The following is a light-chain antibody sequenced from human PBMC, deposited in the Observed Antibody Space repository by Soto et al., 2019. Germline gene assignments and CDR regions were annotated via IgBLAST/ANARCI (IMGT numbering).Light chain of an antibody. V-gene: IGLV4-69*01. CDR2: LNSDGSH. Sequence: QSVLTQSPSASASLGASVKLTCTLSSGHSSYAITWHQQRPEKGPRYLMNLNSDGSHNKGDGVPDRFSGSSSGAERYLTISSLQSEDEADYYCQTWGTGIRVFGGGTKLTVL. CDR1: SGHSSYA. J-gene: IGLJ3*02. CDR3: QTWGTGIRV.